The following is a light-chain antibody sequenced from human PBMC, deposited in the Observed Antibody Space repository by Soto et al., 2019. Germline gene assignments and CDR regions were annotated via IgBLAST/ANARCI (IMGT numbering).Light chain of an antibody. CDR3: NSYTTSTTCV. CDR1: SSDVGRYNF. V-gene: IGLV2-14*03. J-gene: IGLJ1*01. Sequence: QSALTQPASVSGSPGQSITVSCIGTSSDVGRYNFVSWYQQHPGKAPKLVIYDVSNRPSGVSNRFSGSKSGNTASLTISGLQAEDEADYYCNSYTTSTTCVFGTGNKVPGL. CDR2: DVS.